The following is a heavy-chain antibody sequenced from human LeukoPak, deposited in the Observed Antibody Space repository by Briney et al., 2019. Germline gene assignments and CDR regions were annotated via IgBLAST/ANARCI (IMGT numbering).Heavy chain of an antibody. CDR3: ARESLGDMSSSWYCY. J-gene: IGHJ4*02. D-gene: IGHD6-13*01. CDR1: GFTVSSNY. CDR2: IYSGGST. V-gene: IGHV3-66*01. Sequence: GGSLRLSCAASGFTVSSNYMSWVRQAPGKGLEWVSVIYSGGSTYYADSVKGRFTISRDNSKNTLYLQMNSLRAEDTAVYYCARESLGDMSSSWYCYWGQGTLVTVSS.